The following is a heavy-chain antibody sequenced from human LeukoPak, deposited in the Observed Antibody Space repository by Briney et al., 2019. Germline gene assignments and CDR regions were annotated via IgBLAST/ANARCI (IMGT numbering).Heavy chain of an antibody. CDR2: ISYDGSNK. J-gene: IGHJ4*02. D-gene: IGHD3-22*01. Sequence: QPGRSLRLSCAASGFTFSSYAMHWVRQAPGKGLEWVAVISYDGSNKYYADSVKGRFTISRDNSKNTLYLQMNSLRAEDTAVYYCARGYDSSGYYDYWGQGTLVTVSS. CDR1: GFTFSSYA. CDR3: ARGYDSSGYYDY. V-gene: IGHV3-30-3*01.